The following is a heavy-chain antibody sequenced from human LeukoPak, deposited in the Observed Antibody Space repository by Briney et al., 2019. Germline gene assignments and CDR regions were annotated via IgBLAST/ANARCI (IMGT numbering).Heavy chain of an antibody. J-gene: IGHJ4*02. Sequence: SETLSLTCTVSGGSISSYYWSRIRQPPGKGLEWIGYIYYSGSTNYNPSLKSRVTISVDTSKNQFSLNLSSVTAADTAVYYCARHGSGGYYYVWGQGILVTVSS. D-gene: IGHD3-22*01. CDR2: IYYSGST. CDR1: GGSISSYY. V-gene: IGHV4-59*08. CDR3: ARHGSGGYYYV.